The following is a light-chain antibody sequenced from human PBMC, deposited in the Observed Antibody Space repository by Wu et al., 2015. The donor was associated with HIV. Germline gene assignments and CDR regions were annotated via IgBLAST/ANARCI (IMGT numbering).Light chain of an antibody. CDR2: GAS. CDR3: QQYDRSPPLYS. Sequence: IVLTQSPGTLSLSPGERATLSCRASQSVSTTSLVWYQQKPGQAPRLLIYGASSRATGIPDRFSASGSGTDFTLTISRLEPEDFAVYYCQQYDRSPPLYSFGQGTKLEI. J-gene: IGKJ2*03. V-gene: IGKV3-20*01. CDR1: QSVSTTS.